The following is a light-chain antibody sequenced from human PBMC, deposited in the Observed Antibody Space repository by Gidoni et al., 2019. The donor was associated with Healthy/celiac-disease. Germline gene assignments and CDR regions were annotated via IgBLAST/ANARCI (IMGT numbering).Light chain of an antibody. Sequence: SDELPQPSSVSVTPGQTARITCSGDVLAKKYARWFQQKPGQAPVLVIYKDSERPSGIPDRFSGSSSVTTVTLTISGAQVEDEADYYCYSAADNNLVFGGGTKLTVL. V-gene: IGLV3-27*01. J-gene: IGLJ3*02. CDR1: VLAKKY. CDR2: KDS. CDR3: YSAADNNLV.